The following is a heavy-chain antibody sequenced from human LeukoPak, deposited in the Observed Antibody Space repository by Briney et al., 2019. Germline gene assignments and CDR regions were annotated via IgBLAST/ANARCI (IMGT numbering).Heavy chain of an antibody. V-gene: IGHV3-64D*06. D-gene: IGHD3-10*01. CDR2: ISSNGGST. CDR3: VKDGSGSYYTYYFDY. Sequence: GGSLRLSCSASGFTFSRYAMHWVRQAPGKGLEYVSAISSNGGSTYYADSVKGRFTISRDNSKNTLYLQMSSLRAEDTAVYYRVKDGSGSYYTYYFDYWGREPWSPSPQ. J-gene: IGHJ4*02. CDR1: GFTFSRYA.